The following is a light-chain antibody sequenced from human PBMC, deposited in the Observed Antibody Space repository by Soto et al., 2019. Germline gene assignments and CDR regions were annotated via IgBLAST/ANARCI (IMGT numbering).Light chain of an antibody. J-gene: IGKJ1*01. Sequence: DVVMTQSPLSLPVTLGQPASISCRSSQSLVYSDGVAYLNWFQQRPGQAPRRLIYNVSNRDSGVPDRFSGSGSGTDFTLKINRVEAEDVGVYYCMQGTHWPPTCGRGTKVEIK. CDR2: NVS. CDR3: MQGTHWPPT. CDR1: QSLVYSDGVAY. V-gene: IGKV2-30*01.